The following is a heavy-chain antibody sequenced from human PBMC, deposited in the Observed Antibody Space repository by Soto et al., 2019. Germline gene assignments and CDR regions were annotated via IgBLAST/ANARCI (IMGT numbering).Heavy chain of an antibody. CDR1: EFSFRRYW. J-gene: IGHJ4*02. V-gene: IGHV3-7*01. CDR3: AREPTASYGDSLLFDY. Sequence: EVQLVESGGGLVQPGGSLRLSCAASEFSFRRYWMSWVRQAPEKGLEWVANIKEDGSEQYCVDSVKGLFTIFRDNAKNSLSLKMNSLRAEDTAISYCAREPTASYGDSLLFDYWRQGTLVIVSS. D-gene: IGHD4-17*01. CDR2: IKEDGSEQ.